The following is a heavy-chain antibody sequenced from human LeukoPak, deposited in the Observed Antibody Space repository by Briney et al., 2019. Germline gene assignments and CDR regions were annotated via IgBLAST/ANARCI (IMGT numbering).Heavy chain of an antibody. CDR2: IKQDGSEK. J-gene: IGHJ3*02. Sequence: GGSLRLSCAASEFTFSTYWMTWVRQAPGKGLEWVADIKQDGSEKYYVDSVKGRFTISRQNAKNSLFLQMNSLRAEDTAVYYCARHRSGGSQDDAFDIWGQGTLVTVSS. V-gene: IGHV3-7*01. CDR1: EFTFSTYW. CDR3: ARHRSGGSQDDAFDI. D-gene: IGHD2-15*01.